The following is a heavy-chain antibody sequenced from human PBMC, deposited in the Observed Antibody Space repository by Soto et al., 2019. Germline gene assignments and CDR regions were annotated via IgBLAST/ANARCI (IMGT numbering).Heavy chain of an antibody. V-gene: IGHV1-18*04. CDR1: GYTFTSYG. CDR2: ISAYNGNT. Sequence: ASVKVSCKASGYTFTSYGISWVRQAPGQGLEWMGWISAYNGNTNYAQKLQGRVTMTTDTSTSTAYMELRSLRSDDTAAYYCARDPDDFWSGTSDYYYGMDVWGQGTTVTVSS. D-gene: IGHD3-3*01. J-gene: IGHJ6*02. CDR3: ARDPDDFWSGTSDYYYGMDV.